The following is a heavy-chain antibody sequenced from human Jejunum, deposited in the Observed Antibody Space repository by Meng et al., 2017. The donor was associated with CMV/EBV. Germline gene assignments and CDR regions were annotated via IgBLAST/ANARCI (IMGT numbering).Heavy chain of an antibody. D-gene: IGHD3-22*01. J-gene: IGHJ4*01. Sequence: GSITDYYWGWIRQFPGKGLEWIGYVSYTGTNDNPSLTGRVTVSMDTSKNQFSLKLSSVTAADTAIYYCARDRHYDDLSGHYRYFESWGHGTLVTVSS. CDR1: GSITDYY. V-gene: IGHV4-59*01. CDR3: ARDRHYDDLSGHYRYFES. CDR2: VSYTGT.